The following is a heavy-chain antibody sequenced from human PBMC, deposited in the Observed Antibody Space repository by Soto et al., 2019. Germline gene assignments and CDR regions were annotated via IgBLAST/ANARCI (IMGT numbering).Heavy chain of an antibody. J-gene: IGHJ5*02. CDR3: AQTTPSIHCFDP. V-gene: IGHV3-23*01. CDR1: GFTFSSYA. CDR2: ISAGGGNT. D-gene: IGHD1-1*01. Sequence: EVQLLESGGGLVQPGGSLRLSCAASGFTFSSYAMSWVRQAPGKGLEWVSAISAGGGNTYYRDSVKGRFTISRDNSKNTLYLQMTSLRAEDTAVYFCAQTTPSIHCFDPWGQGTLVTVSS.